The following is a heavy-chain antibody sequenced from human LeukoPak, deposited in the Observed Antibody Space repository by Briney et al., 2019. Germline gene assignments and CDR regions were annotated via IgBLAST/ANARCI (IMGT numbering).Heavy chain of an antibody. CDR1: GGSISSGDYY. Sequence: PSQTLSLTCTVSGGSISSGDYYWSWIRQPPGKGLEWIGYIYYSGSTYYNPSLKSRVTISVDTPKNQFSLKLSSVTAADTAVYYCARSTPSLYGDTPSAFDIWGQGTMVTVSS. CDR3: ARSTPSLYGDTPSAFDI. D-gene: IGHD4-17*01. V-gene: IGHV4-30-4*01. CDR2: IYYSGST. J-gene: IGHJ3*02.